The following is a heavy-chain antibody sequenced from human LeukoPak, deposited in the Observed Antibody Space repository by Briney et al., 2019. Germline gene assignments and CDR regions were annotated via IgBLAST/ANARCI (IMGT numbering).Heavy chain of an antibody. V-gene: IGHV3-23*01. CDR3: AKGRSSGWVYYFDY. J-gene: IGHJ4*02. CDR1: GFTFSSYA. Sequence: GGSLRLSCAASGFTFSSYAMSWVRQAPGKGLEWVSAIRGSGDSTYYADSAKGRFTISRDNSKNTLYVQMNSLRAEDTAMYFCAKGRSSGWVYYFDYWGQGTLVTVSS. CDR2: IRGSGDST. D-gene: IGHD6-19*01.